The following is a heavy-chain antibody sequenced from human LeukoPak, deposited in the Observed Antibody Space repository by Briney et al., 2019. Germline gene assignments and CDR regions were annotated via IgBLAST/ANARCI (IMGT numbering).Heavy chain of an antibody. V-gene: IGHV3-23*01. Sequence: GGSLRLSCEASGFTFGNFGMTWLRQAPGKGLQWVSGITGSSTWTYYAAFVKGRFTVSRDNSQNTLHLQMTSLRADDTAVYYCARELVSSGTGYFDLWGRGTLVTVSS. CDR1: GFTFGNFG. J-gene: IGHJ2*01. CDR3: ARELVSSGTGYFDL. D-gene: IGHD3-10*02. CDR2: ITGSSTWT.